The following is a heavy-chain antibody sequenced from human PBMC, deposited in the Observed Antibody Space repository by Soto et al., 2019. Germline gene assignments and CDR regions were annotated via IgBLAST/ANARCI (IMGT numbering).Heavy chain of an antibody. V-gene: IGHV4-4*01. CDR1: GGTVASSHW. CDR2: VYHTGDT. Sequence: XESLSVPFGVSGGTVASSHWWSWVRQSPGRGLEWIGNVYHTGDTNFNPSFQSRVTFSVDKSNNQFSLRLTSVTAADTAVYFCAREIVTAGGNNYFDSWGPGTLVTVSS. D-gene: IGHD2-21*02. J-gene: IGHJ5*01. CDR3: AREIVTAGGNNYFDS.